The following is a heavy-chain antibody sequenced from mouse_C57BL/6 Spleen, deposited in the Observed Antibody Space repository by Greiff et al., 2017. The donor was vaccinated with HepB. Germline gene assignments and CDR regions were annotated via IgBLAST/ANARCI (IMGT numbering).Heavy chain of an antibody. Sequence: EVQLQQSGTVLARPGASVKMSCKTSGYTFTSYWMHWVKQRPGQGLEWIGAIYPGNSDTSYNQKFKGKAKLTAVTSASTAYMELSSLTNEDSAVYYCTRDLYYGSTYFDYWGQGTTLTVSS. J-gene: IGHJ2*01. CDR1: GYTFTSYW. CDR3: TRDLYYGSTYFDY. V-gene: IGHV1-5*01. CDR2: IYPGNSDT. D-gene: IGHD1-1*01.